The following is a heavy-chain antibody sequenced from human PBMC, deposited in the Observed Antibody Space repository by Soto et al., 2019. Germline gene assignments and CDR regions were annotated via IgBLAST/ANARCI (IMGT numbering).Heavy chain of an antibody. CDR3: ARRREGHLFDY. J-gene: IGHJ4*02. Sequence: EVQLVESGGGLVQPGGSLRLSCAASGLTVSSSHMNWVRQAPGKGLEWVSVILSGGTTDYTDSVRGRFTISRDDSKNTLYLQMDSLRAEDTAVYYCARRREGHLFDYWGQGILVAVSS. CDR1: GLTVSSSH. D-gene: IGHD2-21*01. CDR2: ILSGGTT. V-gene: IGHV3-66*01.